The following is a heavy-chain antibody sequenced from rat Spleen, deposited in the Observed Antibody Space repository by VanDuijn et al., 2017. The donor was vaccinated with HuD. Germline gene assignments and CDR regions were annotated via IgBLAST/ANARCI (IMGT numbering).Heavy chain of an antibody. CDR1: GFIFSDYA. V-gene: IGHV5-17*01. J-gene: IGHJ3*01. CDR2: ISYDGSST. Sequence: EVQLVESGGGLVQPGRSLKFSCAASGFIFSDYAMAWVRQAPKKGLEWVATISYDGSSTYYRDSVKGRFTISRDNAKSTLYLQMDSLRSEDTATYYCARYNNNWFAYWGQGTLVTVSS. CDR3: ARYNNNWFAY. D-gene: IGHD1-10*01.